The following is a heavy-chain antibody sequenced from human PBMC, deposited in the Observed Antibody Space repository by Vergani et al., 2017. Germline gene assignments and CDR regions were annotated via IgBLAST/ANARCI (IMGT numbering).Heavy chain of an antibody. CDR1: GYSFTSYW. D-gene: IGHD3-10*01. J-gene: IGHJ4*02. CDR2: IYPGDSDT. CDR3: ARHPPPGVRGVIITGFDY. V-gene: IGHV5-51*01. Sequence: EVQLVQSGAEVKKPGASLKISCKGSGYSFTSYWIGWVRQMPGKGLEWMGIIYPGDSDTRYSPSFQGQVTISADKSISTAYLQWSSLKASDTAMYYCARHPPPGVRGVIITGFDYWGQGTLVTVSS.